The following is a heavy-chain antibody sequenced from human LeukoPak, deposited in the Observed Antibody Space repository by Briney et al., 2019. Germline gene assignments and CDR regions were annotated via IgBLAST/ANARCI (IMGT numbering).Heavy chain of an antibody. CDR2: IYHSGST. CDR1: GGSISSGGYS. J-gene: IGHJ4*02. Sequence: SQTLSLTCAVSGGSISSGGYSWSWIRQPPEKGLEWIGYIYHSGSTYYNPSLKSRVTISVDRSKNQFSLKLSSVTAADTAVYYCARGTQQETYYYDSSGYYFDYWGQGTLVTVSS. D-gene: IGHD3-22*01. CDR3: ARGTQQETYYYDSSGYYFDY. V-gene: IGHV4-30-2*01.